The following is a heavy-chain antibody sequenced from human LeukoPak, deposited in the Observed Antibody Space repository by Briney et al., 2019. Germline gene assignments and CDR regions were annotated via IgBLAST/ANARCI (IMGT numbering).Heavy chain of an antibody. CDR1: GGSNSSGDYY. Sequence: PSETLSLTCTVSGGSNSSGDYYWRWIRKPPGKGLEWIVYIYYCGSTYYNPSLKSRVTISVDTSKSQFSLKLRSLTAADTAVYYCARVRNWGIFDYWGQGTLVTASS. D-gene: IGHD7-27*01. V-gene: IGHV4-30-4*01. CDR3: ARVRNWGIFDY. J-gene: IGHJ4*02. CDR2: IYYCGST.